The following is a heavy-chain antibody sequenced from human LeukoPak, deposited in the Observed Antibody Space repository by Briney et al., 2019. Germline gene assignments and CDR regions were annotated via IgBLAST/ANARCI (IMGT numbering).Heavy chain of an antibody. Sequence: GGSLRLSCAASGFTFSSYAMSWVRQAPGKGLEWVSGISGSGGFTYYADSVKGRFTISRDNSKNTLYLQMNSLGGDDTAVYYCASRAVVGYYYFDYWGQGTLVTVSS. CDR2: ISGSGGFT. J-gene: IGHJ4*02. V-gene: IGHV3-23*01. D-gene: IGHD6-19*01. CDR1: GFTFSSYA. CDR3: ASRAVVGYYYFDY.